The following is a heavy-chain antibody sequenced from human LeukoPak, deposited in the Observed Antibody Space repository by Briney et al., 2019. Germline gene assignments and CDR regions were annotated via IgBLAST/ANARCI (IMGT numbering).Heavy chain of an antibody. CDR1: GFTFSSYS. V-gene: IGHV3-21*01. CDR2: ISSSSSYI. J-gene: IGHJ4*02. CDR3: AKSGRARDYYDSSGYYSQFYPFDY. Sequence: PGGSLRLSCAASGFTFSSYSMNLVRQAPGKGLEWVSSISSSSSYIYYADSVKGRFTISRDNAKNSLYLQMNSLRAEDTAVYYCAKSGRARDYYDSSGYYSQFYPFDYWGQGTLVTVSS. D-gene: IGHD3-22*01.